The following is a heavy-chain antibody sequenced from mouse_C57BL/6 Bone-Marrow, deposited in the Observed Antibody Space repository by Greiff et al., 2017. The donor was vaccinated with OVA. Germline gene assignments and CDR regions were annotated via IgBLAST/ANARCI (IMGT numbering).Heavy chain of an antibody. CDR3: AILTVGYYYAMDY. V-gene: IGHV2-9*01. D-gene: IGHD1-1*01. J-gene: IGHJ4*01. CDR2: IWGGGST. Sequence: VQLQQSGPGLVAPSQSLSITCTVSGFSLTSYGVDWVRQPPGTGLEWLGVIWGGGSTNYNSALMSRLSISKDNSKSQVFLKMNSLQTDDTAMYYCAILTVGYYYAMDYWGQGTSVTVSS. CDR1: GFSLTSYG.